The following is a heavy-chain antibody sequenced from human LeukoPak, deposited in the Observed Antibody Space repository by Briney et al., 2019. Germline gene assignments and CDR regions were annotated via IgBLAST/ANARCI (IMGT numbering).Heavy chain of an antibody. Sequence: ASVKVSCKASGYTFTSSGISWVRQAPGQGLEWMGWISAYNGNTNYAQKLQGRVTMTTDTSTNTAYMELRSLRSDDTAVYYCARGIVGATYSDYWGQGTLVTVSS. CDR1: GYTFTSSG. D-gene: IGHD1-26*01. V-gene: IGHV1-18*01. J-gene: IGHJ4*02. CDR2: ISAYNGNT. CDR3: ARGIVGATYSDY.